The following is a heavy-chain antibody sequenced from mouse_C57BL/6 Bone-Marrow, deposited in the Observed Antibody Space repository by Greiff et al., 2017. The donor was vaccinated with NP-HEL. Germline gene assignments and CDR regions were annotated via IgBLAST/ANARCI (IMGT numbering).Heavy chain of an antibody. V-gene: IGHV1-75*01. D-gene: IGHD2-4*01. CDR1: GYTFTDYY. J-gene: IGHJ3*01. Sequence: VQLQQSGPELVKPGASVKISCKASGYTFTDYYINWVKQRPGQGLEWIGWIFPGSGSTYYNEKFKGKATLTVDKSSSTAYMLLSSLTSEDSAVYVCAREDIADYYDYGTWFAYWGQGTLVTVSA. CDR2: IFPGSGST. CDR3: AREDIADYYDYGTWFAY.